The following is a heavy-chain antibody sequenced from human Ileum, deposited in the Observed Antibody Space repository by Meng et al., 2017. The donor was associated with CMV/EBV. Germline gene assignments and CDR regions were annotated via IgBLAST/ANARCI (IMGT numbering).Heavy chain of an antibody. J-gene: IGHJ4*02. CDR2: VSHRGIT. D-gene: IGHD6-19*01. CDR1: GESFSTYY. Sequence: ESLKISCRVSGESFSTYYWSWIRQPPGKGPQWIGEVSHRGITIYNPSLKSRASISADTSKSQFSLKLISVVAADTGIYYCATHLVAGTTPRTWGQGTLVTVSS. CDR3: ATHLVAGTTPRT. V-gene: IGHV4-34*01.